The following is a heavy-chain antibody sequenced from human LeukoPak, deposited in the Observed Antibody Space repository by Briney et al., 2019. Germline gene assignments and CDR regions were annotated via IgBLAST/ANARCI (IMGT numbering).Heavy chain of an antibody. Sequence: GASVKVSCKASGYTFTSYGISWVRQAPGQGLEWMGWISAYNGNTNYAQKLQGRVTMTTDTSTSTAYMELRSLRSDDTAVYYCARLRQWFGVGGYYYGMDVWGQGTTVTVSS. D-gene: IGHD3-10*01. CDR3: ARLRQWFGVGGYYYGMDV. J-gene: IGHJ6*02. CDR2: ISAYNGNT. CDR1: GYTFTSYG. V-gene: IGHV1-18*01.